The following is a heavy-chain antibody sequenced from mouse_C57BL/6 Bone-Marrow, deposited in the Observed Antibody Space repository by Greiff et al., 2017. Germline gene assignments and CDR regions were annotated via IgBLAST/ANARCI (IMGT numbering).Heavy chain of an antibody. CDR1: GYTFTSYW. D-gene: IGHD1-1*01. Sequence: VQLQQPGAELVKPGASVKVSCKASGYTFTSYWITWVKQRPGQGLEWIGDIYPGSGSTNYNEKFKSKATLTVDTSSSTAYMQLSSLTSEDSAVYYCARSYYGSSYWFAYWGQGTLVTVSA. CDR3: ARSYYGSSYWFAY. J-gene: IGHJ3*01. CDR2: IYPGSGST. V-gene: IGHV1-55*01.